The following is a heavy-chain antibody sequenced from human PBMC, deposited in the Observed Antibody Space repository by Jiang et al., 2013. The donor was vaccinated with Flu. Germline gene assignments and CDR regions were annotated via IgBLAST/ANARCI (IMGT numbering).Heavy chain of an antibody. CDR3: ARDTMRHDIAFGATGY. Sequence: VQLLESGGTLVQPGGSLRLSCAASEFTFSEFSMNWVRQAPGKGLEWLAYISGSGRTVDYADSVKGRFTISRDNAKNSLYLQMNSLRDDDTAVYFCARDTMRHDIAFGATGYWGQGTLVTVSS. V-gene: IGHV3-48*02. CDR1: EFTFSEFS. D-gene: IGHD3-3*02. CDR2: ISGSGRTV. J-gene: IGHJ4*02.